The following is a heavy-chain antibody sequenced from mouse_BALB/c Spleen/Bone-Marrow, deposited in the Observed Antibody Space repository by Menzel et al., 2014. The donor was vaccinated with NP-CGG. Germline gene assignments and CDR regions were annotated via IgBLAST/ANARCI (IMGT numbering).Heavy chain of an antibody. D-gene: IGHD2-4*01. CDR1: GFTFSSYA. CDR3: ARHGITRLLDY. CDR2: ISSGGSYT. J-gene: IGHJ2*01. Sequence: EVQRVESGGGLVKPGGSLKLSCAASGFTFSSYAMSWVRQTPEKRLEWVATISSGGSYTYYPGSVKGRFTISRDNAKNTLYLQMSSLRSEDTAMYYCARHGITRLLDYWGQGTTLTVSS. V-gene: IGHV5-9-3*01.